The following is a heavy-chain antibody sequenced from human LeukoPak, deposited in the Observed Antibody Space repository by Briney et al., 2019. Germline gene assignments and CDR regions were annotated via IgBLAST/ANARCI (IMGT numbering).Heavy chain of an antibody. V-gene: IGHV3-21*01. CDR2: ISGNGGST. D-gene: IGHD3-22*01. Sequence: GGSLRLSCAASGFTVSSNYMSWVRQAPGKGLEWVSAISGNGGSTYYADSVKGRFTISRDNAKNSLYLQMNSLRAEDTAVYYCASDYYDSSGYYPDAFDIWGQGTMVTVSS. CDR1: GFTVSSNY. CDR3: ASDYYDSSGYYPDAFDI. J-gene: IGHJ3*02.